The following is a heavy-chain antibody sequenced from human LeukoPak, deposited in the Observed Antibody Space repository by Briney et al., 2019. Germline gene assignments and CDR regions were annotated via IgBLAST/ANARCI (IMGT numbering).Heavy chain of an antibody. Sequence: SVKVSCKASGYTFTSYGISWVRQAPGQGLEWMGGIIPIFGTANYAQKFQGRVTITADESTSTAYMELSSLRSEDTAVYYCARARASYYDSSGYYLPGYWGQGTLVTVSS. CDR1: GYTFTSYG. V-gene: IGHV1-69*13. J-gene: IGHJ4*02. CDR2: IIPIFGTA. D-gene: IGHD3-22*01. CDR3: ARARASYYDSSGYYLPGY.